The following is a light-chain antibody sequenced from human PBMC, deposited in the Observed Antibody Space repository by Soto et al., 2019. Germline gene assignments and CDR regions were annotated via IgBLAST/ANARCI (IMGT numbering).Light chain of an antibody. V-gene: IGKV1-5*03. CDR3: QHYNSYSEA. Sequence: EIQMTPSPSTLSGSVGAGVTITCRASQTISSWLAWYQQKPGKAPKLLIYKASTLKSGVPSRFSGSGSGTEFTLTISSLQPDDFATYYCQHYNSYSEAFGQGTKVDIK. J-gene: IGKJ1*01. CDR2: KAS. CDR1: QTISSW.